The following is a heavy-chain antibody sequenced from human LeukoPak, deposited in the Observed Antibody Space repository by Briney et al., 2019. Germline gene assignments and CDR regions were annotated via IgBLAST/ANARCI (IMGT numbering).Heavy chain of an antibody. Sequence: ASVKVSCKASGYTFTGYYMHWVRQAPGQGLEWMGWINPNSGVTNYAQKLQGRVTMTTDTSTSTAYMELRSLRSDDTAVYYCARDGSGYSSSWYNGGWFDPWGQGTLVTVSS. CDR2: INPNSGVT. D-gene: IGHD6-13*01. V-gene: IGHV1-2*02. J-gene: IGHJ5*02. CDR1: GYTFTGYY. CDR3: ARDGSGYSSSWYNGGWFDP.